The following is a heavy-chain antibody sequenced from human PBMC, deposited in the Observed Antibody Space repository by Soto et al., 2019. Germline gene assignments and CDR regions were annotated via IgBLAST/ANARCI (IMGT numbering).Heavy chain of an antibody. V-gene: IGHV4-39*02. Sequence: SETLSLTCTVSGGSISSNNYYWGWIRQPPGKGLEWIGSVYYIASTHYNPSLKSRVTISVDTSKNQFSLRLNSLTAEDTAVYYCTKEAAVAGIGYFGYWGQGTLVTVSS. CDR2: VYYIAST. CDR1: GGSISSNNYY. CDR3: TKEAAVAGIGYFGY. D-gene: IGHD6-19*01. J-gene: IGHJ4*02.